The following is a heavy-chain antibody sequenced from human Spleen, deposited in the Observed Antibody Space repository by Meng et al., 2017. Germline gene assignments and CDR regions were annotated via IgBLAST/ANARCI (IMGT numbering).Heavy chain of an antibody. CDR2: ISDDGGST. CDR3: ARDSSTWVRVNWFDP. J-gene: IGHJ5*02. D-gene: IGHD2/OR15-2a*01. Sequence: GESLKISCAASGFTFSSYAMTWVRQAPGKGLDWVSTISDDGGSTYYADSVKGRFTISRDNSKNTLYLQMNSLRAEDTAVYYCARDSSTWVRVNWFDPWGQGTLVTVSS. CDR1: GFTFSSYA. V-gene: IGHV3-23*01.